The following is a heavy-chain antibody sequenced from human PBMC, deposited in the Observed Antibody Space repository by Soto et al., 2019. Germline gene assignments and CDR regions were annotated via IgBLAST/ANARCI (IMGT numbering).Heavy chain of an antibody. CDR1: GYTFTGYY. J-gene: IGHJ6*02. CDR2: INPNSGGT. CDR3: VKYGYYYGMDV. Sequence: GASVKVSCKASGYTFTGYYMHWVRQAPGQGLEWMGWINPNSGGTNYAQQCQGRVTMTRDTSISTAYIELSRLRSDDTAVYYCVKYGYYYGMDVWGQGTTVTVSS. V-gene: IGHV1-2*02. D-gene: IGHD4-17*01.